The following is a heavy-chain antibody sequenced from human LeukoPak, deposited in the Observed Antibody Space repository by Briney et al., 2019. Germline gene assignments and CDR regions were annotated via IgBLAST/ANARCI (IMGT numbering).Heavy chain of an antibody. CDR1: GFTFSSYG. CDR2: ISGSGGNT. V-gene: IGHV3-23*01. J-gene: IGHJ2*01. Sequence: SGGSLRLSCAASGFTFSSYGMSWVRQAPGKGLEWVSTISGSGGNTYYADSVKGRFTISRDNSKNTLYLQMNSLRAEDTAVYYCAKSGWYFDLWGRGTLVTVSS. D-gene: IGHD3-10*01. CDR3: AKSGWYFDL.